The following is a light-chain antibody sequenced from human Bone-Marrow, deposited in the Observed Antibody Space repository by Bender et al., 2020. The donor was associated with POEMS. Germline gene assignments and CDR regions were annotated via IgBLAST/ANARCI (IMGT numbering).Light chain of an antibody. CDR3: CSYADSDTFI. V-gene: IGLV2-23*01. CDR2: EGS. Sequence: QSALTQPASVSGSPGQSITISCTGTSSDVGSYNLVSWYQQHPGKAPKLMIYEGSKRPSGVSNRFSGSKSGKTASLTISGLQAEDEADYYCCSYADSDTFIFGGGTKLTVL. J-gene: IGLJ2*01. CDR1: SSDVGSYNL.